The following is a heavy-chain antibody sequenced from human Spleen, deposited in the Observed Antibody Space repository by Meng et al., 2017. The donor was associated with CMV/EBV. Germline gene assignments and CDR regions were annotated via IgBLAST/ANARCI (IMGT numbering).Heavy chain of an antibody. V-gene: IGHV4-34*01. J-gene: IGHJ4*02. D-gene: IGHD4/OR15-4a*01. CDR2: INYSGST. Sequence: QVHLQQWGAGLCKPAEYLFLTCFVDGGSFSCYYWRWIRQPPGKGLEWIGEINYSGSTNYNPSLKSRVTISVDTSKNQFSLKLSSVTAADTAVYYCARGLTTCQYLFDYWGQGTLVTVSS. CDR3: ARGLTTCQYLFDY. CDR1: GGSFSCYY.